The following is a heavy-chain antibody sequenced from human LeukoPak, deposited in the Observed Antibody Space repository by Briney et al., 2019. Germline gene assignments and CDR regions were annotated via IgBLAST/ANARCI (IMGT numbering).Heavy chain of an antibody. CDR1: GFTFNSYA. V-gene: IGHV3-30-3*01. J-gene: IGHJ6*02. CDR2: ISYDGSDK. CDR3: TRDVHGDGYHYKYGMDV. D-gene: IGHD4-17*01. Sequence: PGGSLRLSCVASGFTFNSYAIHWVRQAPGKGLEWVAVISYDGSDKYYADSVKGRFTISRDNSKNTLYLQMNSLRGEDTGVYYCTRDVHGDGYHYKYGMDVWGQGTTVTVSS.